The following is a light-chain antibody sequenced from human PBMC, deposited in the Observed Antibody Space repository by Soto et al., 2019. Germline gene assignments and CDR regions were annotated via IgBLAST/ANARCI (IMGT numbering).Light chain of an antibody. J-gene: IGKJ1*01. Sequence: DIQLTQSPPTLSASVGDRVTITCRASQSIRYYLAWYQQMPGKAPKLLIYGASSLQSGVPSRFSGSGSGTEFTLTISILLPDDFATYFCQHHNSYSQTFGQGTKVDIK. CDR1: QSIRYY. CDR2: GAS. CDR3: QHHNSYSQT. V-gene: IGKV1-5*01.